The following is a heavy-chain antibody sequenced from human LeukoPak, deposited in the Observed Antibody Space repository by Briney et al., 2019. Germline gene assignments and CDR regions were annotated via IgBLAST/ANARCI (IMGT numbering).Heavy chain of an antibody. CDR3: VRGLSAGYCRSTTCYPGDY. CDR2: IGIAGNT. D-gene: IGHD2-2*01. V-gene: IGHV3-13*04. J-gene: IGHJ4*02. CDR1: GFTFSSYD. Sequence: GGSLRLSCAASGFTFSSYDMHWVRQATGKGLEWVSGIGIAGNTYYPGSVKGRFTISRENAKNSLYLQMNSLRAGDTAVYYCVRGLSAGYCRSTTCYPGDYWGQGTLVTVSS.